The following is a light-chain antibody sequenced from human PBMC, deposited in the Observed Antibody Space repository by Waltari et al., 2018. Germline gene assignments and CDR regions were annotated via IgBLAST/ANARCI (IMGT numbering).Light chain of an antibody. CDR1: ALPTKY. V-gene: IGLV3-10*01. CDR2: EDV. Sequence: SYELQQPPSVSVSPGQTARITCSGDALPTKYANWYQQKSGQAPVQVIYEDVKRPTGIPERFSGSSSGTMVTLIISGAQVEDEADYYCYSTDSSGNVQVFGGGTKLTVL. CDR3: YSTDSSGNVQV. J-gene: IGLJ2*01.